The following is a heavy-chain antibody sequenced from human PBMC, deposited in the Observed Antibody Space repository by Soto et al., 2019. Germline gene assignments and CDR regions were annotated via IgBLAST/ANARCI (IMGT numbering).Heavy chain of an antibody. D-gene: IGHD3-9*01. Sequence: PGGSLRLSCAASGFTFSSYGMHWVRQAPGKGLEWVAVISYDGSNKYYADSVKGRFTISRDNSKNTLYLQMNSLRAEDTAVYYCAKTWGSFDWSSSFDYWGQGT. CDR2: ISYDGSNK. CDR1: GFTFSSYG. V-gene: IGHV3-30*18. CDR3: AKTWGSFDWSSSFDY. J-gene: IGHJ4*02.